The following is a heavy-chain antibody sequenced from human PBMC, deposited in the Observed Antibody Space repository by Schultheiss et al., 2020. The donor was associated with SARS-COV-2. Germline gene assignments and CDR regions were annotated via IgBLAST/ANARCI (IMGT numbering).Heavy chain of an antibody. J-gene: IGHJ4*02. CDR1: GGSISSYY. D-gene: IGHD6-6*01. CDR2: IYTSGST. CDR3: ARSSSSSPSSQDY. Sequence: SQTLSLTCTVSGGSISSYYWSWIRQPAGKGLEWIGRIYTSGSTYYNPSLKGRITISIDTSKNQFSLQLTSVTAADTAVYYCARSSSSSPSSQDYWGQGTLVTVSS. V-gene: IGHV4-4*07.